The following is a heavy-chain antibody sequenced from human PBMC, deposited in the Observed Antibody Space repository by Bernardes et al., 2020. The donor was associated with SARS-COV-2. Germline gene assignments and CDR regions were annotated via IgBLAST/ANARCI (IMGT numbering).Heavy chain of an antibody. CDR1: WFSSAGSP. D-gene: IGHD3-10*01. CDR3: ARALGLARGIDDAFDL. Sequence: GGLPRLSTAGSWFSSAGSPIHWVLPSSGKGLEWVGRIKPKVNNYSTEYATSVRGRCLITRDDSKTTAFLQMNGLTADDTGVYYCARALGLARGIDDAFDLWGRGTMVTVSS. V-gene: IGHV3-73*01. J-gene: IGHJ3*01. CDR2: IKPKVNNYST.